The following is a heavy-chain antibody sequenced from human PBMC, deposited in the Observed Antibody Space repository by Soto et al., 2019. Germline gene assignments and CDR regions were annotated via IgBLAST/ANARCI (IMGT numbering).Heavy chain of an antibody. V-gene: IGHV3-74*01. Sequence: EEQMVESGGGLVQPGESLRLSCAASGFTFDYYWMHWVRQAPGKGLVWVSRIHSDGTSTTYADSVKGRFTISRDNAKNTLSLQMNSLRSEGTAGIYCARGDRAAFDLWVQGTVVTVSS. CDR3: ARGDRAAFDL. CDR1: GFTFDYYW. J-gene: IGHJ3*01. CDR2: IHSDGTST.